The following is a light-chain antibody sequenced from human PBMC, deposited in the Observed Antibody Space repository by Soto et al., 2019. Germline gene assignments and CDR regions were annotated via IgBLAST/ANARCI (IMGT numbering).Light chain of an antibody. Sequence: EIVLTQSPGTLSLSPGERATLSCRASQSVSSSYLAWYQQKPGQAPRLLIYGASSRATGIPARFSGSGSGTDFTLTISRLEPEDFAVYYCHQYGSSPYTFGQGTKLEIK. V-gene: IGKV3-20*01. CDR3: HQYGSSPYT. CDR2: GAS. CDR1: QSVSSSY. J-gene: IGKJ2*01.